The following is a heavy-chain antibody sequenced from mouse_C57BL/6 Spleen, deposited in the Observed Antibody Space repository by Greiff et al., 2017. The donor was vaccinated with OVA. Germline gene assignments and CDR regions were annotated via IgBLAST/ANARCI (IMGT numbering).Heavy chain of an antibody. CDR3: TRITTVVGGYYFDY. Sequence: EVKLQESGGGLVQPGGSMKLSCAASGFNFSDAWMDWVRQSPEKGLEWVAEIRNKANNHATYYAESVKGRFTISRDDSKSSVYLQMNSLRAEDTGIYYCTRITTVVGGYYFDYWGQGTTLTVSS. V-gene: IGHV6-6*01. D-gene: IGHD1-1*01. CDR1: GFNFSDAW. CDR2: IRNKANNHAT. J-gene: IGHJ2*01.